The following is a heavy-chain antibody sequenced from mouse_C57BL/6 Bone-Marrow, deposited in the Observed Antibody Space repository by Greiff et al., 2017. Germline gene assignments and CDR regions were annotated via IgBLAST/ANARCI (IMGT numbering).Heavy chain of an antibody. CDR2: IWSGGST. D-gene: IGHD1-1*01. CDR3: ARNSFYYYGSSYDWYFDV. CDR1: GFSLTSYG. J-gene: IGHJ1*03. Sequence: VQLQQSGPGLVQPSQSLSITCTVSGFSLTSYGVHWVRQSPGKGLEWLGVIWSGGSTDYNAAFISRLSISKDNSKSQVFFKMNSLQADDTAIYYCARNSFYYYGSSYDWYFDVWGTGTTVPFSS. V-gene: IGHV2-2*01.